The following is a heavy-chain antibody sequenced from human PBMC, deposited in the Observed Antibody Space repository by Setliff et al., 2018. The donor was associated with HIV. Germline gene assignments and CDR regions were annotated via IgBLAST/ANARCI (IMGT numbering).Heavy chain of an antibody. CDR1: GFTFSSYW. J-gene: IGHJ6*03. V-gene: IGHV3-7*03. CDR2: IKEDGSEK. CDR3: AKDTLPASARGSSMDV. Sequence: GGSLRLSCAASGFTFSSYWMNWVRQAPGKGLEWVANIKEDGSEKYYVDSVKGRFTISRDNAKNSLYLQINSLRVEDTALYYCAKDTLPASARGSSMDVWGKGTTVTVSS.